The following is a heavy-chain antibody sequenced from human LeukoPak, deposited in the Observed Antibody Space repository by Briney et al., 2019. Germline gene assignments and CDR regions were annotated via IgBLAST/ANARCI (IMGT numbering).Heavy chain of an antibody. J-gene: IGHJ4*02. CDR1: GYTFTGYY. D-gene: IGHD2-21*01. CDR3: ARGVSIFDFDD. CDR2: INPNSGGT. V-gene: IGHV1-2*02. Sequence: ASVKVSCKASGYTFTGYYMHWVRQAPGQGLEGMGWINPNSGGTNYAQKFQGRVAMTRDTSISTAYMELSRLRADDTAVYYCARGVSIFDFDDWGQGALVTVSS.